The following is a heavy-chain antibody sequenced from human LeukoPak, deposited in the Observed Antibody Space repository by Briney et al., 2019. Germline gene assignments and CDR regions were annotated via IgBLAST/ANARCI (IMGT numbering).Heavy chain of an antibody. J-gene: IGHJ3*02. CDR1: GGSISRDGHY. CDR3: AREMVRDAFDT. CDR2: VSCSGTT. Sequence: SETLSLTCTVSGGSISRDGHYWSWIRQYPGKGLESIGSVSCSGTTTYNPSLKSRVTISLDTSQDQFSLNLRSLTAADTAVYYCAREMVRDAFDTWGQGTMVTVSS. D-gene: IGHD2-8*01. V-gene: IGHV4-31*03.